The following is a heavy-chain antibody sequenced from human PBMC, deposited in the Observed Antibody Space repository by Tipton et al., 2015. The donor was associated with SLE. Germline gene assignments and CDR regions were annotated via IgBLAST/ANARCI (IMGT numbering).Heavy chain of an antibody. Sequence: TLSLTCAVYGGSFSGYYWGWIRQPPGKGLEWIGEINHSGSTNYNPSLKSRVTISVDTSKNQFSLKLSSVTAAETAVYYCARVFGSKDFDYWGQGTLVTVSS. CDR2: INHSGST. D-gene: IGHD3-3*01. CDR1: GGSFSGYY. V-gene: IGHV4-34*01. J-gene: IGHJ4*02. CDR3: ARVFGSKDFDY.